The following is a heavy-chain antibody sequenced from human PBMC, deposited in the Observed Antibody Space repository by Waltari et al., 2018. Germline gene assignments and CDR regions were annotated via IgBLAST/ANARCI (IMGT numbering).Heavy chain of an antibody. V-gene: IGHV3-23*01. CDR2: ISGSGCST. D-gene: IGHD3-16*01. Sequence: EVQLLESGGGLVQPGGSLRLSCAASGFTFSSYAMSWVRKAPGKGLEWVSDISGSGCSTYYADSVRGRFTISRDNSKNTLYLQMNSLRAEDTAVYYCAKDPWIGGYYYGMDVWGQGTTVTVSS. CDR3: AKDPWIGGYYYGMDV. J-gene: IGHJ6*02. CDR1: GFTFSSYA.